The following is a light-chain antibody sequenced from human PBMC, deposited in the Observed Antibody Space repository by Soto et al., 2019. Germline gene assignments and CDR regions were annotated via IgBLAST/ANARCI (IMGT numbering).Light chain of an antibody. CDR3: QQYGSSPRT. J-gene: IGKJ2*01. Sequence: EIVLTQFPGTLSLSPGERATLSCRASQSVSSSYLAWYQQKPGQAPRLLMYGASSRATGIPDRFSGSGSGTDFTLTISRLEPEDSAVYYCQQYGSSPRTFGQGTKLEIK. CDR1: QSVSSSY. CDR2: GAS. V-gene: IGKV3-20*01.